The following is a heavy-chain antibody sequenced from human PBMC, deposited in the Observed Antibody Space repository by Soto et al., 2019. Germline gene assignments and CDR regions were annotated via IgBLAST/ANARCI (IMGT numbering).Heavy chain of an antibody. V-gene: IGHV4-59*08. CDR2: IYYSGST. CDR1: GGSISSYY. Sequence: PSETLSLTCTVSGGSISSYYWSWIRQPPGKGLEWIGYIYYSGSTNYNPSLKSRVTISVDTSKNQFSLKLSSVTAADTAVYYCARHVFAPGGRWFGPWGPGLLVT. J-gene: IGHJ5*02. D-gene: IGHD2-15*01. CDR3: ARHVFAPGGRWFGP.